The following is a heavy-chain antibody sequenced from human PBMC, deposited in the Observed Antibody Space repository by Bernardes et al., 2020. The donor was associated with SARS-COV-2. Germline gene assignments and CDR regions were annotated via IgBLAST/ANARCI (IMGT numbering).Heavy chain of an antibody. V-gene: IGHV3-48*01. J-gene: IGHJ4*02. D-gene: IGHD5-12*01. CDR3: ARGWLENSYDN. Sequence: GGSLRLSCAASGFSFSSFGMSWVRQAPGKGPQWVAFIGPSTAATFMYYSDSVMGRFTISRDNAKNLVYLEMGSLRAEDTALYYCARGWLENSYDNWGQGTLVTVSS. CDR2: IGPSTAATFM. CDR1: GFSFSSFG.